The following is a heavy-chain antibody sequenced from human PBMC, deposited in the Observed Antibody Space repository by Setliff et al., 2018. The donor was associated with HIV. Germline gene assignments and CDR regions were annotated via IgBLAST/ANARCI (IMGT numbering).Heavy chain of an antibody. CDR1: GDSISSQF. CDR2: FYYSGST. CDR3: ARPGKQWLVHRNWFDP. D-gene: IGHD6-19*01. J-gene: IGHJ5*02. Sequence: PSETLSLTCTVSGDSISSQFWSWIRQSPGKRLEWIGNFYYSGSTNYNPSLKSRVTISVDTSKDQFSLKLSSVTAADTAVYYCARPGKQWLVHRNWFDPWGQGTLVTVSS. V-gene: IGHV4-59*11.